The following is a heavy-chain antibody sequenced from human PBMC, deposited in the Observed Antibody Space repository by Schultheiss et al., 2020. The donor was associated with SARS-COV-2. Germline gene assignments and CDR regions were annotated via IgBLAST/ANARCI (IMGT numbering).Heavy chain of an antibody. CDR1: GFTFSSYG. J-gene: IGHJ4*02. CDR3: ARGGPTVTTYIDY. Sequence: GESLKISCAASGFTFSSYGMHWVRQAPGKGLEWVSYISSSGSTIYYADSVKGRFTISRDNSKNTLYLQMNSLRAEDTAVYYCARGGPTVTTYIDYWGQGTLVTVSS. D-gene: IGHD4-17*01. V-gene: IGHV3-48*01. CDR2: ISSSGSTI.